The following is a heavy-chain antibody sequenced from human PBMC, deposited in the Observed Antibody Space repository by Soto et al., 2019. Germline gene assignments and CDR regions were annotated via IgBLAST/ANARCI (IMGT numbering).Heavy chain of an antibody. J-gene: IGHJ5*02. CDR2: ISGSGGST. CDR3: AKDLIAATLVPGNWFDP. CDR1: GFTFSSYA. D-gene: IGHD6-6*01. V-gene: IGHV3-23*01. Sequence: GGSLRLSCAASGFTFSSYAMSWVRQAPGKGLEWVSAISGSGGSTYYADSVKGRFTISRDNSTNTLYLQMNSLRAEDTSGYYCAKDLIAATLVPGNWFDPWGQGTLVTVSS.